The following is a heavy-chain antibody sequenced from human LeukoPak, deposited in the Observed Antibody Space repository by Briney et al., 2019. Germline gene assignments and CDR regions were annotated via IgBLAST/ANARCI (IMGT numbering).Heavy chain of an antibody. D-gene: IGHD3-16*01. CDR3: ARSEINDYFKY. J-gene: IGHJ4*02. CDR2: ISQSRNT. Sequence: PSETLSLTCTVSGYSISSGYDCGCMRQPPEKGLEWLGSISQSRNTYNNPSLKSRVTLSVDTSKNQVSLKLTSVTAADTAVYYCARSEINDYFKYWGQGILVTVST. V-gene: IGHV4-38-2*02. CDR1: GYSISSGYD.